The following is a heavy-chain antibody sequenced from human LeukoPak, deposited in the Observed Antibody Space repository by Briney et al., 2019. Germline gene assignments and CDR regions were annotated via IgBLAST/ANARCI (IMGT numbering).Heavy chain of an antibody. V-gene: IGHV3-74*01. J-gene: IGHJ4*02. CDR3: ARDGLAAACDY. D-gene: IGHD6-13*01. CDR2: INTDGSGT. CDR1: GFTFSRYW. Sequence: PGGSLRLSCAASGFTFSRYWMHWVRQAPGKGLVWVSRINTDGSGTSYADSVKGRFTISRDNAKNTLYLQMNSLRAEDTAVYYCARDGLAAACDYWGQGTLVTVSS.